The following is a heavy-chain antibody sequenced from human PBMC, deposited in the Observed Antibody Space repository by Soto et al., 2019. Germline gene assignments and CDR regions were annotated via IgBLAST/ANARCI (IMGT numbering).Heavy chain of an antibody. CDR1: GGSITSSSYY. D-gene: IGHD4-17*01. J-gene: IGHJ4*02. CDR2: IYYSGRS. CDR3: ARQRTTVVTQAYFDH. V-gene: IGHV4-39*01. Sequence: SETLSLTCTVSGGSITSSSYYWGWIRQPPGKGLEWIGGIYYSGRSYYNPSLKSRVTMSVDTSKSQFSLTLNSVTAADAAVYYCARQRTTVVTQAYFDHWGQGTLVTVSS.